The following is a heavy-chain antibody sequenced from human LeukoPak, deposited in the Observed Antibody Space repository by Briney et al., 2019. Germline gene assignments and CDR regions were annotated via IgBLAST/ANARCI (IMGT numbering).Heavy chain of an antibody. D-gene: IGHD3-9*01. CDR2: IYTSGST. J-gene: IGHJ4*02. V-gene: IGHV4-4*07. CDR3: AREGVDYDILTGYPDHYFDY. Sequence: SETLSLTCTVSGGSISSYYWSWIRQPAGKGLEWIGRIYTSGSTNYNPSLTSRVTMSVDTSKNQFSLKLCSVTAADTAVYYCAREGVDYDILTGYPDHYFDYWGQGTLVTVSS. CDR1: GGSISSYY.